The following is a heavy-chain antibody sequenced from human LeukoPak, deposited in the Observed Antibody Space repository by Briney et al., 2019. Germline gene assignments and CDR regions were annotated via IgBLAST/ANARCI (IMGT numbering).Heavy chain of an antibody. CDR3: ARGLYYDYVWGSYRYTEVFDY. V-gene: IGHV1-18*01. Sequence: ASVKVSCKASGYTFTSYGISWVRQAPGQGLEWMGWISAYNGNTNYAQKLQGRVTITADESTSTAYMELSSLRSEDTAVYYCARGLYYDYVWGSYRYTEVFDYWGQGTLVTVSS. D-gene: IGHD3-16*02. CDR1: GYTFTSYG. CDR2: ISAYNGNT. J-gene: IGHJ4*02.